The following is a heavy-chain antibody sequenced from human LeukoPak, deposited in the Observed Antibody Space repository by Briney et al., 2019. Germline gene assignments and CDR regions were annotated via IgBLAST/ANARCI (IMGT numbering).Heavy chain of an antibody. D-gene: IGHD6-19*01. J-gene: IGHJ4*02. CDR2: INSSGGGT. CDR1: GFTFRSYA. Sequence: PGGSLRLSCVASGFTFRSYAMSWVRQAPGKGLEWVSTINSSGGGTYYADSVKGRFTISRDNAKNSLYLQMNSLRAEDTAVYYCASGWYDQGFDYWGQGTLVTVSS. CDR3: ASGWYDQGFDY. V-gene: IGHV3-23*01.